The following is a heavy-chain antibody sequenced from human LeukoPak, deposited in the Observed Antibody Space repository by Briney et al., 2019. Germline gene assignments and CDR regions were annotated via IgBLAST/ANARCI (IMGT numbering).Heavy chain of an antibody. Sequence: GASVRVSCKASGYTFTSYGISWVRQAPGQGLEWMGWISAYNGNTNYAQKLQGRVTMTTDTSTSTAYMELRSLRSDDTAVYYCASISRATNAFDIWGQGTMVTVSS. CDR3: ASISRATNAFDI. D-gene: IGHD1-26*01. J-gene: IGHJ3*02. V-gene: IGHV1-18*01. CDR2: ISAYNGNT. CDR1: GYTFTSYG.